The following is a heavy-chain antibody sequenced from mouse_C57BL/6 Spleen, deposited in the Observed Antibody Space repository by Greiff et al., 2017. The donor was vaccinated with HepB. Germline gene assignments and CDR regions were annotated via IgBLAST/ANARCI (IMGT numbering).Heavy chain of an antibody. CDR3: ARHPDGYYPFAY. Sequence: DVMLVESGGDLVKPGGSLKLSCAASGFTFSSYGMSWVRQTPDKRLEWVATISSGGSYTYYPDSVKGRFTISRDNAKNTLYLQMSSLKSEDTAMYYCARHPDGYYPFAYWGQGTLVTVSA. CDR1: GFTFSSYG. J-gene: IGHJ3*01. V-gene: IGHV5-6*02. D-gene: IGHD2-3*01. CDR2: ISSGGSYT.